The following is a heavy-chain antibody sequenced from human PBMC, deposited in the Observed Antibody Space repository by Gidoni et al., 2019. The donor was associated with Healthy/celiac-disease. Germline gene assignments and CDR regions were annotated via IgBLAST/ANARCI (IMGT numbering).Heavy chain of an antibody. D-gene: IGHD3-10*01. J-gene: IGHJ4*02. CDR3: AREYYYGSGSYYNGLDY. V-gene: IGHV4-61*02. Sequence: SLNSRVTISIDTSKNQFSLKLSSVTAADTAVYYCAREYYYGSGSYYNGLDYWGQGTLVTVSS.